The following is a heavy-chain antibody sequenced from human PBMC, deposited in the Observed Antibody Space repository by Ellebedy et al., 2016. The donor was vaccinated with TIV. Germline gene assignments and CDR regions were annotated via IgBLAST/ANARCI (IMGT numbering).Heavy chain of an antibody. Sequence: GESLKISXAASGFTFSSYSMNWVRQAPGKGLEWVSYISSSSSTIYYADSVKGRFTISRDNAKNSLYLQMNSLRAEDTAVYYCARVRYGSGSYYNSWGQGTLVTVSS. V-gene: IGHV3-48*04. D-gene: IGHD3-10*01. J-gene: IGHJ4*02. CDR1: GFTFSSYS. CDR2: ISSSSSTI. CDR3: ARVRYGSGSYYNS.